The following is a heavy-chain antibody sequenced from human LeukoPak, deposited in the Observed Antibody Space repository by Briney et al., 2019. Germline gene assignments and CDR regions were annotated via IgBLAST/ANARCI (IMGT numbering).Heavy chain of an antibody. V-gene: IGHV3-30*02. CDR2: IRYDGSNK. Sequence: GGSLRLSCAASGFTFSSYGMHWVRQAPGKGLEWVAFIRYDGSNKYCADSVKGRFTISRDNSKNTLYLQMNSLRAEDTAVYYCAKDKGYCSSTSCSSFDYWGQGTLVTVSS. CDR1: GFTFSSYG. CDR3: AKDKGYCSSTSCSSFDY. J-gene: IGHJ4*02. D-gene: IGHD2-2*01.